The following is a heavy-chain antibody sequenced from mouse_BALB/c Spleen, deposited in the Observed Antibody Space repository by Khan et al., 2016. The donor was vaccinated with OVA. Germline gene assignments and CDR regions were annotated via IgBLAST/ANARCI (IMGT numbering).Heavy chain of an antibody. J-gene: IGHJ3*01. CDR3: AKEGAYYRSDGWFAY. V-gene: IGHV1-4*01. D-gene: IGHD2-14*01. CDR1: GYTFTTYT. CDR2: IIPSTDYT. Sequence: QVQLQQSGAELARPGASVKMSCKASGYTFTTYTIHWVKQRPGQGLEWIGYIIPSTDYTTYNQKFKDKATLTADKSSSTAYMQLSSLTYDDSAVXYCAKEGAYYRSDGWFAYWGQGTLVTVSA.